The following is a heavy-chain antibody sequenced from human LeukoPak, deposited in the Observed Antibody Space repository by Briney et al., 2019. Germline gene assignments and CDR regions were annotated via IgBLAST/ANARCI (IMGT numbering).Heavy chain of an antibody. CDR3: ARTRQQWQVLDY. J-gene: IGHJ4*02. V-gene: IGHV3-30*03. CDR1: GFSFGSFG. D-gene: IGHD6-19*01. CDR2: ISHEGSFQ. Sequence: GGSLRLSCAASGFSFGSFGIHWVRQAPGKGLEWVAVISHEGSFQSYAESVKGRFTISRDNSKNMVFLQMNSLTSEDTAVYYCARTRQQWQVLDYWGQGTLVTVSS.